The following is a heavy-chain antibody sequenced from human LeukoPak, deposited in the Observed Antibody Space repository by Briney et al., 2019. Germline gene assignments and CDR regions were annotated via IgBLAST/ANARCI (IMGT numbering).Heavy chain of an antibody. CDR2: MYPSGNT. V-gene: IGHV4-61*02. J-gene: IGHJ4*02. Sequence: SQTLSLTCTVSGAPISSGRNCWSWIRQPAGKGLEWIGRMYPSGNTNYNPSLKSRVTILVDTSKNQFSLKLSSVTAADTALYYCARDVYDSSGYYLDYWGQGTLVTVSS. D-gene: IGHD3-22*01. CDR3: ARDVYDSSGYYLDY. CDR1: GAPISSGRNC.